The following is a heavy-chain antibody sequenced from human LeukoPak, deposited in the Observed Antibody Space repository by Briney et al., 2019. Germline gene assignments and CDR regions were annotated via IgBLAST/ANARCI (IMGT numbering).Heavy chain of an antibody. CDR1: GGSFSGYY. CDR2: INHSGST. J-gene: IGHJ6*03. V-gene: IGHV4-34*01. D-gene: IGHD2-8*01. CDR3: AKDRCSNGIGCYYYYMEV. Sequence: SETLSLTCAVYGGSFSGYYWSWIRQPPGKGLEWIGEINHSGSTNYNPSLKSRVTISVDTSKNQFSLKLNSVTPEDTAVYYCAKDRCSNGIGCYYYYMEVWGKGTTVTISS.